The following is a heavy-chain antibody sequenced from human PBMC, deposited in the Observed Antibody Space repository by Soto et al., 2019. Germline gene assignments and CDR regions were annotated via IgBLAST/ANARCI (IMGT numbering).Heavy chain of an antibody. D-gene: IGHD2-15*01. V-gene: IGHV3-11*06. CDR3: ARAVVVVAATRSINYFDY. Sequence: QVQLVESGGGLVKPGGSLRLSCAASGFTFSDYYMSWIRQAPGKGLEWVSYISSSSSYTNYADSVKGRFTIPRDNAKNSLYLQMNSLRAEDTAVYYCARAVVVVAATRSINYFDYWGQGTLVTVSS. CDR2: ISSSSSYT. J-gene: IGHJ4*02. CDR1: GFTFSDYY.